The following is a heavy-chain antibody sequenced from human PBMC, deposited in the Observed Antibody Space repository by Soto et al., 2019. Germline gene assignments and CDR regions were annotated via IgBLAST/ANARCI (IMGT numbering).Heavy chain of an antibody. CDR3: ARGRGGLHRTAELHS. CDR2: VSPGGST. V-gene: IGHV4-34*01. J-gene: IGHJ4*02. D-gene: IGHD7-27*01. CDR1: GGSFSGHY. Sequence: QVQLQQWGAGLLKPSETLSLTCAVYGGSFSGHYWTWLRQPPGKGLEWIGEVSPGGSTNYNSSLKSRVTVSGDTSKNQFSLKLTSVTAADTGVYYCARGRGGLHRTAELHSWGQGTLVTVSS.